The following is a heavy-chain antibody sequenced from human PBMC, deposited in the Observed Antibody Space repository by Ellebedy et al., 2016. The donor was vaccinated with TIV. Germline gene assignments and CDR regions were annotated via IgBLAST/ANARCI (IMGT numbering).Heavy chain of an antibody. D-gene: IGHD3-10*01. CDR3: TRSDSGNYYNNWFDH. V-gene: IGHV3-49*04. J-gene: IGHJ5*02. Sequence: GGSLRLSCTASGFTFGDHALTWVRQAPGKGLEWVAFIRSTPYGATAEYAASVQGRFTISRDDPRSIAYLQMNSLKTEDTAVYYCTRSDSGNYYNNWFDHWGQGTPVTVSS. CDR1: GFTFGDHA. CDR2: IRSTPYGATA.